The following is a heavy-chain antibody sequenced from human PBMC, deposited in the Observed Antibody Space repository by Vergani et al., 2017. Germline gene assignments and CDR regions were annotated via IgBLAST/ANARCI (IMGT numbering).Heavy chain of an antibody. J-gene: IGHJ6*02. V-gene: IGHV4-30-2*01. Sequence: QVQLQESGPGLVKPSQTLSLTCAVSGGSLSSGGYSWSWIRQPPGKGLEWIGYIYHSGSAYYNPSLKSRVTISVDRSKNQFSLKLSSETAADTAVYYCARGLFTMVRGVPRYGMDVWGQGTTVTVSS. CDR2: IYHSGSA. CDR3: ARGLFTMVRGVPRYGMDV. CDR1: GGSLSSGGYS. D-gene: IGHD3-10*01.